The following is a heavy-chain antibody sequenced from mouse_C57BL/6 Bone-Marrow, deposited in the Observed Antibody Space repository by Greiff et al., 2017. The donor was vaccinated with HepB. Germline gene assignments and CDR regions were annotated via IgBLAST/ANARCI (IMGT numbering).Heavy chain of an antibody. CDR1: GFTFSSYT. Sequence: EVMLVESGGGLVKPGGSLKLSCAASGFTFSSYTMSWVRQTPEKRLEWVATISGGGGNTYYPDSVKGRFTISRDNAKNTLYLQMSSLRSEDTALYYCAKHEGQGFAYWGQGTLVTVSA. CDR2: ISGGGGNT. V-gene: IGHV5-9*01. D-gene: IGHD6-1*01. CDR3: AKHEGQGFAY. J-gene: IGHJ3*01.